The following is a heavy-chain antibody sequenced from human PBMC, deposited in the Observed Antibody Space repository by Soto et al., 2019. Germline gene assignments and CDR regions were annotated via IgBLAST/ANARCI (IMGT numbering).Heavy chain of an antibody. J-gene: IGHJ6*03. CDR2: INAGNGNT. CDR3: ARVFDLSSRTSGYDYYYMDV. D-gene: IGHD2-2*01. CDR1: GYTFTSYA. Sequence: ASVKVSCKASGYTFTSYAMHWVRQAPGQRLEWMGWINAGNGNTKYSQKFQGRVTITRDTSASTAYMELSSLRSEDTAVYYCARVFDLSSRTSGYDYYYMDVWGKGTTVTVSS. V-gene: IGHV1-3*01.